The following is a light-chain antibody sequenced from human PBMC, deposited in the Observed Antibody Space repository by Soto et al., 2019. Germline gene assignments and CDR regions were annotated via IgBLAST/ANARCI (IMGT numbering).Light chain of an antibody. CDR2: DVS. Sequence: QSALTQPASVSGSPGQSITISCAGTSYDVGGYNYVSWYQQQPGKAPKLMIYDVSNRPSGVSNRFSGSKSGNTASLTISGLQAEDEADYYCSSYTSSTTQVFGTGTKLTVL. J-gene: IGLJ1*01. CDR3: SSYTSSTTQV. V-gene: IGLV2-14*01. CDR1: SYDVGGYNY.